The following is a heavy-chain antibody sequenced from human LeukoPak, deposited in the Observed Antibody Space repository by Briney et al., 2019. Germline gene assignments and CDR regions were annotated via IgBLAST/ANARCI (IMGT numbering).Heavy chain of an antibody. V-gene: IGHV3-48*03. D-gene: IGHD2-2*01. J-gene: IGHJ4*02. CDR3: ARVVGTDEGADY. CDR2: ITSSSKI. CDR1: GFTFSTYA. Sequence: PGGSLRLSCTASGFTFSTYAMAWVRQAQGKGLEWLSYITSSSKINYADSVKGRFTISRDNAKNSLYLQMNSLRAEDTAVYYCARVVGTDEGADYWGQGTLVTVSS.